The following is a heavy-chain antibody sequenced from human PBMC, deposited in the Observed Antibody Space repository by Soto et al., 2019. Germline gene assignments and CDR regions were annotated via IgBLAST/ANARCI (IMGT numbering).Heavy chain of an antibody. J-gene: IGHJ4*02. CDR3: ASAIAGVTMVRGVRPPFGY. CDR1: GGTFSSYT. CDR2: IIPILGIA. V-gene: IGHV1-69*02. D-gene: IGHD3-10*01. Sequence: GASVKVSCKASGGTFSSYTISWVRQAPGQGLEWMGRIIPILGIANYAQKFQGGVTITADKSTSTAYMELSSLRSEDTAVYYCASAIAGVTMVRGVRPPFGYWGQGTLVTVSS.